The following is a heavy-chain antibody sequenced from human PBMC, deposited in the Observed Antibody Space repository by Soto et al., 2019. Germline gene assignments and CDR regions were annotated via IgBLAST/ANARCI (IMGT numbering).Heavy chain of an antibody. CDR3: ARLRIGHDAFDI. CDR2: IYYSGST. Sequence: SFTCTVSGDSISSYYWSWIRQPPGKGLEWIGYIYYSGSTNYNPSLKSRVTISVDTSKNQFSLKLSSVTAADTAVYYCARLRIGHDAFDIWGQGTMVTVSS. CDR1: GDSISSYY. J-gene: IGHJ3*02. D-gene: IGHD2-15*01. V-gene: IGHV4-59*08.